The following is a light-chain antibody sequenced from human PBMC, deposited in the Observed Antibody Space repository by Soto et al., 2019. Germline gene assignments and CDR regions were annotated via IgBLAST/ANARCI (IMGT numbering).Light chain of an antibody. Sequence: QSVLTQPASVSGSPGQSITISYTGTSSDVGGYNYVSWYQQHPGKAPKLMIYDVSNRPSGVSNRFSGSKSGNTASLTISGLQAEDEADYYCSSYTSSSPVVFGGGTKVTVL. CDR1: SSDVGGYNY. CDR2: DVS. V-gene: IGLV2-14*01. CDR3: SSYTSSSPVV. J-gene: IGLJ2*01.